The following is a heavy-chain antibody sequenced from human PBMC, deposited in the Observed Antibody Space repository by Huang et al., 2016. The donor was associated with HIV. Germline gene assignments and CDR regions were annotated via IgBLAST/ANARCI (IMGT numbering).Heavy chain of an antibody. CDR2: SIPIFGTT. J-gene: IGHJ2*01. Sequence: QVQLVQSAAEVKKPGSSVKVSCEASGGTFSSYAISWVRQAPGQGLEWMVGSIPIFGTTNDTQKFQGRVTITADESSSTAYMELRSRRSEDTAVYYCARASGRIQLPGGYFDLWGRGTLVTVSS. CDR1: GGTFSSYA. CDR3: ARASGRIQLPGGYFDL. D-gene: IGHD1-1*01. V-gene: IGHV1-69*01.